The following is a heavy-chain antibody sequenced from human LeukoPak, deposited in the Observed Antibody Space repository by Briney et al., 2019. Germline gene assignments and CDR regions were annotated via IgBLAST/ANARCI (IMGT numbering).Heavy chain of an antibody. J-gene: IGHJ4*02. V-gene: IGHV3-74*01. Sequence: GGSLRLSCTASGFSFSGHWMHWARQLPGKGLVWVSRISPIGSTTSYADSVKGRFTVSRDNAKNTLYLQVNNLRAEDTAVYYCARGPNSNWSGLDFWGQGTLLTVSS. CDR3: ARGPNSNWSGLDF. CDR1: GFSFSGHW. D-gene: IGHD6-6*01. CDR2: ISPIGSTT.